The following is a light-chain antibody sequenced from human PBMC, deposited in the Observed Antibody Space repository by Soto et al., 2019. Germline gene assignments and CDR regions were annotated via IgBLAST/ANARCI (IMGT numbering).Light chain of an antibody. CDR2: GAS. J-gene: IGKJ1*01. V-gene: IGKV3-20*01. CDR1: QSVTSSY. CDR3: QQYVTAPRT. Sequence: EIVLTQSPGTLSLSPGERATLSCRASQSVTSSYLAWYQQKPGQAPRLLIHGASSRATDIPDRFSGSGSGTDFTLTISRLEPEDFAVYFCQQYVTAPRTFGQGTKVDIK.